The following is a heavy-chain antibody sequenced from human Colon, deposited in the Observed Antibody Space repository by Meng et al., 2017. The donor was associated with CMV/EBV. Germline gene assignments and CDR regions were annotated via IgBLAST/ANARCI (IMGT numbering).Heavy chain of an antibody. D-gene: IGHD5-24*01. CDR2: IHSSGNI. V-gene: IGHV4-31*03. CDR3: TRGRDAYEVGL. CDR1: WGSGSTVTYY. Sequence: SSVSWGSGSTVTYYSSWILPHPGKGLECMWFIHSSGNIHYNPSLQSRVIISGDTSKNQFSLYLTSVAVADTAVYYCTRGRDAYEVGLWGQGTLVTVSS. J-gene: IGHJ4*02.